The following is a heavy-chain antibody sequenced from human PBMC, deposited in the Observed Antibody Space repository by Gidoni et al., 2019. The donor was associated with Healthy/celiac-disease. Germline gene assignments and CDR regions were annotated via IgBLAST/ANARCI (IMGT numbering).Heavy chain of an antibody. J-gene: IGHJ4*02. CDR3: ARYYGDYSPFDY. Sequence: QLQLQESGPGLVKPSETLSLTCPFPGGSISSSSYYWGWIRQPPGKGLEWIGSIYYSGSTYYNPSLKSRVTISVDTSKNQFSLKLSSVTAADTAVYYCARYYGDYSPFDYWGQGTLVTVSS. V-gene: IGHV4-39*01. D-gene: IGHD4-17*01. CDR1: GGSISSSSYY. CDR2: IYYSGST.